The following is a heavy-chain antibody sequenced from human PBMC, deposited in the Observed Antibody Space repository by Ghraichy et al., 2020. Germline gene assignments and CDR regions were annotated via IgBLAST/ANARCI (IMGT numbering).Heavy chain of an antibody. CDR2: ISSDGSST. Sequence: GGSLRLSCATSGFTFSSYWMHWVRQAPGKGLVWVSRISSDGSSTSYADSVKGRFTISSDNAKNTLYLQMNSLRAEDTAVYYCARVWSLNWFDLWGQGTLVTVAS. CDR3: ARVWSLNWFDL. J-gene: IGHJ5*02. CDR1: GFTFSSYW. D-gene: IGHD3-16*01. V-gene: IGHV3-74*01.